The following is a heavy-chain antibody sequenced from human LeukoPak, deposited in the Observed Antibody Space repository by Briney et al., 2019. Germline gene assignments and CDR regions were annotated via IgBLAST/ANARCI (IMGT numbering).Heavy chain of an antibody. J-gene: IGHJ5*02. D-gene: IGHD3-10*01. CDR3: ARAYGSGPERWFDP. V-gene: IGHV4-39*01. Sequence: SETLPLTCTVSGGSISSSSYYWGWIRQPPGKGLEWIGSIYYSGSTYYNPSLKSRVTISVDTSKNQFSLKLSSVTAADTAVYYCARAYGSGPERWFDPWGQGTLVTVSS. CDR2: IYYSGST. CDR1: GGSISSSSYY.